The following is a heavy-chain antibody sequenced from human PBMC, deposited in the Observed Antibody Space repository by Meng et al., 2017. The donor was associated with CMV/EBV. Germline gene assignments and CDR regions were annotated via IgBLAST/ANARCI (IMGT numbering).Heavy chain of an antibody. Sequence: GSLRLSCSVSGVSITSFYWTWVRQAPGKGLEWIGYVSYSGNTNYNPSFRSRVTISRETSRNQFSLHLASVTAADTAVYFCARDAYNSFDSWGLGTLVTVSS. V-gene: IGHV4-59*01. CDR3: ARDAYNSFDS. D-gene: IGHD5-24*01. CDR1: GVSITSFY. CDR2: VSYSGNT. J-gene: IGHJ4*02.